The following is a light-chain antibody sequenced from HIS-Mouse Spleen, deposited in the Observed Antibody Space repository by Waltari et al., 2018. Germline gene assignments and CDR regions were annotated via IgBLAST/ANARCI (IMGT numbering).Light chain of an antibody. CDR3: QQRSNWLLT. CDR1: QSVSTY. Sequence: EIVLTQPPATLSLSPGERATLSCRASQSVSTYLAWYQQKPGQAPRLLIYDASNRATGIPARFSGSGSGTDFTLTISSLEPEDFAVYYCQQRSNWLLTFGGGTKVEIK. J-gene: IGKJ4*01. V-gene: IGKV3-11*01. CDR2: DAS.